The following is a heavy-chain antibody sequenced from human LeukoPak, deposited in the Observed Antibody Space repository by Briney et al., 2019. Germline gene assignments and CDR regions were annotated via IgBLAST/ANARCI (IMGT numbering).Heavy chain of an antibody. D-gene: IGHD6-19*01. V-gene: IGHV3-64*04. Sequence: PGGSLRLSCSASGFTFSSYVIHWVRQAPGKGLEYVSAISNNGENTYYADSVKGRFTISRDNSKNTLYVQMNSLRAEDTAVYYCARVRWDSSGWYALDYWGQGTLVTVSS. CDR1: GFTFSSYV. CDR3: ARVRWDSSGWYALDY. J-gene: IGHJ4*02. CDR2: ISNNGENT.